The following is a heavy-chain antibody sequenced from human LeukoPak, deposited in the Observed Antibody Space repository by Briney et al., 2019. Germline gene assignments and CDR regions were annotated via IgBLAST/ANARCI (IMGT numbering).Heavy chain of an antibody. CDR1: GFTFSDAG. D-gene: IGHD1-26*01. CDR2: IKTRTEGEAT. CDR3: TTSRVGY. Sequence: EGSLRLSCAASGFTFSDAGMSWVRQAPGKGLEWIARIKTRTEGEATDFAASVKGRFTISRDDSENMLYLQMSGLKTEDTAVYYCTTSRVGYWGQGTLVTVSS. V-gene: IGHV3-15*01. J-gene: IGHJ4*02.